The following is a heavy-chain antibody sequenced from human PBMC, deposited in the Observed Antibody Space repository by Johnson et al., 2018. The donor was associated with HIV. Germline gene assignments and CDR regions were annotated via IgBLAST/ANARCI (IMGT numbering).Heavy chain of an antibody. Sequence: VQLVESGGGLVQPGGSLRLSCVASGFTFSDYHMSWVRQAPGKGLEWVSVIYSGGSTYYADSVKGRFTISRDNSKNTLYLQINSLRAEDTAVYYCARDSYGGAFDIWGQGTMVTVSS. CDR3: ARDSYGGAFDI. V-gene: IGHV3-66*01. CDR2: IYSGGST. CDR1: GFTFSDYH. D-gene: IGHD3-16*01. J-gene: IGHJ3*02.